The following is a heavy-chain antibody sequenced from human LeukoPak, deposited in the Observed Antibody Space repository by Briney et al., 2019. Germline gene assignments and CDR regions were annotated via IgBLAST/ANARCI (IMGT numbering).Heavy chain of an antibody. CDR1: GITLSNYW. CDR2: INNGGSST. V-gene: IGHV3-74*01. J-gene: IGHJ5*02. D-gene: IGHD5-24*01. CDR3: ARVIDGYILDH. Sequence: GGSLRLSCAASGITLSNYWMHWVRQGPGKGLMWVSHINNGGSSTNYADSVRGRFSISRDNAKNTLYLQMNSLRAEDTAVYYCARVIDGYILDHWGQGTLVTVSS.